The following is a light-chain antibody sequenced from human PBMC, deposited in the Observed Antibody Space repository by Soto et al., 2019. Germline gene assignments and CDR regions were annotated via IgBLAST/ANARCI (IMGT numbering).Light chain of an antibody. CDR2: VNSDGSH. Sequence: QTVVTQSPSASASLGASVKLTCTLSSGHSSYAIAWHQQQPEKGPRYLMKVNSDGSHSKGDGIPDRFSGSSSGAERYLTISSLQSEDEADYYCQTWGTGIRVFGTGTKVTVL. V-gene: IGLV4-69*01. CDR1: SGHSSYA. CDR3: QTWGTGIRV. J-gene: IGLJ1*01.